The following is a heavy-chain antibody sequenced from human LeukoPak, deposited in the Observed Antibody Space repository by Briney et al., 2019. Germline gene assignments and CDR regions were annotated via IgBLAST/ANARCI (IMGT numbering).Heavy chain of an antibody. Sequence: KPGGSLRLSCAASGFTFSNAWMSWVRQAPGKGLEWVGRIKSKTDGGTTDYAAPVKGRFTISRDDSKNTLYLQMNSLKTEDTAVYYCTTDRSSWYSVDYWGQGTLVTVSS. CDR2: IKSKTDGGTT. V-gene: IGHV3-15*01. D-gene: IGHD6-13*01. CDR3: TTDRSSWYSVDY. J-gene: IGHJ4*02. CDR1: GFTFSNAW.